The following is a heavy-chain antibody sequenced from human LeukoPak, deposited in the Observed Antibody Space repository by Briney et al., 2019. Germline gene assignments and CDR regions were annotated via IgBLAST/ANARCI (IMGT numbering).Heavy chain of an antibody. J-gene: IGHJ4*02. CDR1: GFTVSSNY. Sequence: GGSLRLSCAASGFTVSSNYMSWVRQAPGKGLEWVSVIYSGGSTYYADSVKGRFTISRDNSKNTLYLQMNSLRAEDTAVYYCASRVGARRRGNYYFDYWGQGTLVTVSS. D-gene: IGHD1-26*01. CDR2: IYSGGST. V-gene: IGHV3-53*01. CDR3: ASRVGARRRGNYYFDY.